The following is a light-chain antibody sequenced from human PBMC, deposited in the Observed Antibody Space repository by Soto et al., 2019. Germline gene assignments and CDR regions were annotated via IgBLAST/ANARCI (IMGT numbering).Light chain of an antibody. J-gene: IGKJ5*01. CDR1: PSVTNF. V-gene: IGKV3-11*01. CDR2: GAF. Sequence: EIVLTQSPATLSLSPGERATLSCRASPSVTNFLAWYQQKPGQAHRLLIYGAFNRATGIPARFSGSVSGTDFTLTISSLEPEDSAVYYCQQRNVWPPVTFGQGTRLEIK. CDR3: QQRNVWPPVT.